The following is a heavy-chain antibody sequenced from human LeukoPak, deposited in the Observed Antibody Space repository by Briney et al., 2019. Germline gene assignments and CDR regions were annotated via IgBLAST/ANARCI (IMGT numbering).Heavy chain of an antibody. CDR3: ARELIDGTAAGYFFDY. J-gene: IGHJ4*02. V-gene: IGHV4-59*01. D-gene: IGHD6-13*01. CDR2: IYYSGST. Sequence: PSETLSLTCSVSGGSISSYYWIWIRQPPAKGLEGIGYIYYSGSTNYNPSLKSRVTISVDTSKNQFSLKLSSVTAADTAVYYCARELIDGTAAGYFFDYWGQGTLVTVSS. CDR1: GGSISSYY.